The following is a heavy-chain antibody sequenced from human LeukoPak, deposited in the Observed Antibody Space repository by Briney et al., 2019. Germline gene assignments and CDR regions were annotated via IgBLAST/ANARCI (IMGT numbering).Heavy chain of an antibody. CDR3: VRGVRDGNSFYFDP. Sequence: GGSLRLSCAASGFTFSSYAMSWVRQAPGKGLEWVSAISGSDGGTYYADSVKGRFTISRDNSKNTLYLQMSSLRAEDTAVYYCVRGVRDGNSFYFDPWGQGTLVTVSS. CDR1: GFTFSSYA. D-gene: IGHD3-10*01. J-gene: IGHJ5*01. V-gene: IGHV3-23*01. CDR2: ISGSDGGT.